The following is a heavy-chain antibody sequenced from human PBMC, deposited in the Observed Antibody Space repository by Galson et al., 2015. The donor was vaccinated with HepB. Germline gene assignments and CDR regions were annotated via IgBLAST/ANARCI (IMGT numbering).Heavy chain of an antibody. CDR3: ARDHPPLSAYGFYCDY. V-gene: IGHV1-18*01. CDR2: INPYNGYI. Sequence: SVKVSCKGSGYTFSTYGINWVRQAPGQGLEWMGWINPYNGYINYADKLQGRVIMTTDKSANTAYMELRNLTSDDTAVYYCARDHPPLSAYGFYCDYWGQGTLVTVSS. CDR1: GYTFSTYG. D-gene: IGHD3-3*01. J-gene: IGHJ4*02.